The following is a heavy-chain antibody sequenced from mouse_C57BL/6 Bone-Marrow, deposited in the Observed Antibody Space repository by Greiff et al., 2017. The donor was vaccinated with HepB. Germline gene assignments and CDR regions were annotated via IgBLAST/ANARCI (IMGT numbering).Heavy chain of an antibody. D-gene: IGHD3-3*01. CDR3: TRGPRDYFDY. J-gene: IGHJ2*01. CDR2: IDPENGDT. V-gene: IGHV14-4*01. CDR1: GFNIKDDY. Sequence: VQLQQSGAELVRPGASVKLSCTASGFNIKDDYMHWVKQRPEQGLEWIGWIDPENGDTEYASKFQGKATITADTSSNTAYLQLSSLTSEDTAVYYCTRGPRDYFDYWGQGTTLTVSS.